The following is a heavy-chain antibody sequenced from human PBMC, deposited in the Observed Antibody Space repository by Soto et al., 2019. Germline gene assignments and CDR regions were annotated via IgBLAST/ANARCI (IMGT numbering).Heavy chain of an antibody. Sequence: EAQLVESGGGLVQPGRSLRLSCAGSGFIFDDFAIHWVRQAPGKGLEWVSGISWNSDSIGYADSVKGRFTISRDNAKXXXXXXXXXLXVEDTAFYYCTKVGGLYDFWSGPLHFDLWGQGTLVTVSS. J-gene: IGHJ4*02. D-gene: IGHD3-3*01. CDR1: GFIFDDFA. V-gene: IGHV3-9*01. CDR2: ISWNSDSI. CDR3: TKVGGLYDFWSGPLHFDL.